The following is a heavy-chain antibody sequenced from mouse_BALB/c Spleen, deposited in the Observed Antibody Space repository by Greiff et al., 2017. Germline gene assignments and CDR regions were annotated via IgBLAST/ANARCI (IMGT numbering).Heavy chain of an antibody. J-gene: IGHJ4*01. V-gene: IGHV1S81*02. Sequence: QVQLQQSGAELVKPGASVKLSCKASGYTFTSYYMYWVKQRPGQGLEWIGEINPSNGGTNFNEKFKSKATLTVDKSSSTAYMQLSSLTSEDSAVYYCTRSPHYYGSSPIAMDYWGQGTSVTVSS. CDR2: INPSNGGT. CDR3: TRSPHYYGSSPIAMDY. D-gene: IGHD1-1*01. CDR1: GYTFTSYY.